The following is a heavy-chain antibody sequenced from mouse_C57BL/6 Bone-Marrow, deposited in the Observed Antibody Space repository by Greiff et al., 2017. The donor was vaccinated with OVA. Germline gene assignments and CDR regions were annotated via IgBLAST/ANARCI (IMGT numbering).Heavy chain of an antibody. V-gene: IGHV1-55*01. CDR3: AREPYYYGSWYYAMDY. CDR1: GYTFTSYW. Sequence: QVQLQQPGAELVKPGASVKMSCKASGYTFTSYWITWVKQRPGQGLEWIGDLYPGSGSTNYNEKFKSKATLTVDTSSSTAYMQLSSLTSEDSAVYYCAREPYYYGSWYYAMDYWGQGTSVTVSS. CDR2: LYPGSGST. D-gene: IGHD1-1*01. J-gene: IGHJ4*01.